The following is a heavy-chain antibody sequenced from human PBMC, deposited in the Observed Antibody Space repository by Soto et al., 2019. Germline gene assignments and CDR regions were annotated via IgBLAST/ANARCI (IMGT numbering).Heavy chain of an antibody. D-gene: IGHD5-12*01. CDR3: ARDRGDGYNNI. J-gene: IGHJ3*02. CDR1: AYTFTSYD. CDR2: MNPNNGNT. V-gene: IGHV1-8*01. Sequence: ASVKVSCKAAAYTFTSYDINWVRQATGQDFEWMGWMNPNNGNTAYAQKFQGRVTMTRDTSKSTAFMELSSLTSEDTAVYYCARDRGDGYNNIWGQGTMVTVSS.